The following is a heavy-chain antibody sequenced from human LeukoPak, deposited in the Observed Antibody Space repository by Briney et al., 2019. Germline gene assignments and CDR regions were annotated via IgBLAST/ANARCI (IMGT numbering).Heavy chain of an antibody. V-gene: IGHV3-74*03. CDR1: GFTFSSTW. CDR3: AELGITMIGGV. D-gene: IGHD3-10*02. Sequence: GGSLRLSCAASGFTFSSTWMHWVRQVPGKGLVWVARITSDGSSTTYAESVKGRFTISRDNAKNSLYLQMNSLRAEDTAVYYCAELGITMIGGVWGKGTTVTISS. CDR2: ITSDGSST. J-gene: IGHJ6*04.